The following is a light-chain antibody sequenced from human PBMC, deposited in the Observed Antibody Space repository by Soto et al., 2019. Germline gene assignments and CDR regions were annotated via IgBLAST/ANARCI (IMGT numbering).Light chain of an antibody. CDR2: EVA. CDR1: SSDVGIYKY. CDR3: SSFTSSSTVV. V-gene: IGLV2-14*01. J-gene: IGLJ2*01. Sequence: QSALTQPASVSGSPGQSITISCTGTSSDVGIYKYVSWYQQHPGNAPNLRIYEVANRPSGVSNRFSGSKSGNTASLTISGLQAEDEADYYCSSFTSSSTVVFGGGTKLTVL.